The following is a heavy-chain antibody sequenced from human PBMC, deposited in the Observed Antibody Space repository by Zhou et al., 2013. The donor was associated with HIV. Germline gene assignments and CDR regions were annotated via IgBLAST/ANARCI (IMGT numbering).Heavy chain of an antibody. Sequence: QVQVVQSGAEVKKPGSSVKVSCKVSGGTFTRYAIHWVRQAPGQGLEWMGRTIPIFGPTNYAQKFQGRVTITADESTNTAYMELSSLKSEDTAVYYCVREPSAHYRHYLDYWGQGTLVTVSS. CDR3: VREPSAHYRHYLDY. CDR2: TIPIFGPT. J-gene: IGHJ4*02. D-gene: IGHD1-26*01. V-gene: IGHV1-69*12. CDR1: GGTFTRYA.